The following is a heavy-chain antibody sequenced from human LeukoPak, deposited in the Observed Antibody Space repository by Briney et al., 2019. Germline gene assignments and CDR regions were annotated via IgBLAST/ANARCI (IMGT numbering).Heavy chain of an antibody. CDR3: AKRVTRELLGAYFDY. Sequence: GGSLRLSCAASGFTFSSYAMSWVRQAPGKGLEWVSAISGSGGSTYYADSVKGRFTISRDNSKNTLYLQMNSLRAEDTAVSYCAKRVTRELLGAYFDYWGQGTLVTVSS. J-gene: IGHJ4*02. V-gene: IGHV3-23*01. CDR2: ISGSGGST. D-gene: IGHD1-26*01. CDR1: GFTFSSYA.